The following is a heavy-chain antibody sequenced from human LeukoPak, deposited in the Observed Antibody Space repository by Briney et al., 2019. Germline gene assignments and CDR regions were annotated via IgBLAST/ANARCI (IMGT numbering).Heavy chain of an antibody. CDR1: GYTFTSYD. CDR2: MNPNSGNT. J-gene: IGHJ6*03. CDR3: AREVATTGMDV. Sequence: ASVKVSCKASGYTFTSYDINWVRQATGQGLEWMGWMNPNSGNTGYAQKFQGRVTITRNTSISTAYTELSSLRSEDTAVYYCAREVATTGMDVWGKGTTVTVSS. V-gene: IGHV1-8*03. D-gene: IGHD5-12*01.